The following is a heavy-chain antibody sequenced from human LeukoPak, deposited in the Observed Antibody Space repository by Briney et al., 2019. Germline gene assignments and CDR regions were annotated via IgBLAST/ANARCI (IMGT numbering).Heavy chain of an antibody. V-gene: IGHV1-2*02. CDR3: ARALKGGGYFVIVPAATPTFDY. CDR1: GYTFASYG. CDR2: INPNSGGT. D-gene: IGHD2-2*01. J-gene: IGHJ4*02. Sequence: ASVKVSCKASGYTFASYGISWVRQAPGQGLEWMGWINPNSGGTNYAQKFQGRVTMTRDTSISTAYMELSRLRSDDTAVYYCARALKGGGYFVIVPAATPTFDYWGQGTLVTVSS.